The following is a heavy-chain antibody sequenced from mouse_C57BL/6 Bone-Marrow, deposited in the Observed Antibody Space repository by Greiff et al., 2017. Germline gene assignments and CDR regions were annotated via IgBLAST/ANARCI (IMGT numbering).Heavy chain of an antibody. CDR2: IYPSDSET. CDR1: GYTFTSYW. Sequence: QVQLQQPGAELVRPGSSVKLSCKASGYTFTSYWLAWVKQRPGQGLEWIGNIYPSDSETHYTQKFKDKATLTVDKSSSTVYLQLSRLTSEDSAVYYCAVITTGLDYWGQGTTLTVSS. D-gene: IGHD1-1*01. V-gene: IGHV1-61*01. CDR3: AVITTGLDY. J-gene: IGHJ2*01.